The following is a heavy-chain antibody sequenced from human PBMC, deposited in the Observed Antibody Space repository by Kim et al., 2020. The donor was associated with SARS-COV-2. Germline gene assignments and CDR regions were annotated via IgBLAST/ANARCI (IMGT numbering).Heavy chain of an antibody. CDR3: ARGPSAKKTLPYFWSGYDTPYYFDY. D-gene: IGHD3-3*01. CDR2: MNPNSGNT. CDR1: GYTFTSYD. Sequence: ASVKVSCKASGYTFTSYDINWVRQATGQGLEWMGWMNPNSGNTGYAQKFQGRVTMTRNTSISTAYMELSSLRSEDTAVYYCARGPSAKKTLPYFWSGYDTPYYFDYWGQGTLVTVSS. V-gene: IGHV1-8*01. J-gene: IGHJ4*02.